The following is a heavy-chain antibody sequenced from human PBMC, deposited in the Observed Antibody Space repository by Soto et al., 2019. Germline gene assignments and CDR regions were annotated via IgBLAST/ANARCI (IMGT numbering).Heavy chain of an antibody. V-gene: IGHV4-61*01. CDR1: GGSVSSGSYY. CDR3: ARDSPDSSGYYERFDY. D-gene: IGHD3-22*01. Sequence: SETLSLTCTVSGGSVSSGSYYWSWIRQPPGKGLEWIGYIYYSGSTNYNPSLKSRVTISVDTSKNQFSLKLSSVTAADTAVYYCARDSPDSSGYYERFDYWGQGTLVPVSS. J-gene: IGHJ4*02. CDR2: IYYSGST.